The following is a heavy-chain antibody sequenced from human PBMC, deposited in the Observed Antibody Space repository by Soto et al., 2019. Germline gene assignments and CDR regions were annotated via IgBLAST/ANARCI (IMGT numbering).Heavy chain of an antibody. V-gene: IGHV1-24*01. CDR3: ATDAEGYYGSGSYWN. CDR2: FDPEDGET. CDR1: GYTLTELS. J-gene: IGHJ4*02. D-gene: IGHD3-10*01. Sequence: ASVKVSCKVSGYTLTELSMHWVRQAPGKGLEWMGGFDPEDGETIYAQKFQGRVTMTEDTSTDNAYMELSSLRSEDTAVYYCATDAEGYYGSGSYWNWGQGTLVTVSS.